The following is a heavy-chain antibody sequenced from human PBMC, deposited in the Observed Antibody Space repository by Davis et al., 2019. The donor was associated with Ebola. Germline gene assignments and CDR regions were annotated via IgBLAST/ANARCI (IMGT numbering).Heavy chain of an antibody. CDR1: GGSFSGYY. CDR3: ARGGPEGFGERDWYFDL. D-gene: IGHD3-10*01. V-gene: IGHV4-34*01. J-gene: IGHJ2*01. Sequence: MPSETLSLTCAVYGGSFSGYYWSWIRQPPGKGLEWIGEIYHSGSTNYNPSLKSRVTISVDKSKNQFSLRLNSMTAADTAVYYCARGGPEGFGERDWYFDLWGRGTLVTVSS. CDR2: IYHSGST.